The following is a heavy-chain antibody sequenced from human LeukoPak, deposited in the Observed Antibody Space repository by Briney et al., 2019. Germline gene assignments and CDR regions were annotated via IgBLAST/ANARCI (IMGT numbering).Heavy chain of an antibody. V-gene: IGHV3-23*01. CDR2: ISGSGGAT. CDR1: GFTFSSYA. Sequence: GSLRLSCAASGFTFSSYAMSWVRQAPGKGLDWVSTISGSGGATYLADSVKGRFSISRDNSKNTLYLQMNSLRAEDTAVYYCARELSPVVKYYFDDWGQGTLVTVSS. J-gene: IGHJ4*02. CDR3: ARELSPVVKYYFDD. D-gene: IGHD3-22*01.